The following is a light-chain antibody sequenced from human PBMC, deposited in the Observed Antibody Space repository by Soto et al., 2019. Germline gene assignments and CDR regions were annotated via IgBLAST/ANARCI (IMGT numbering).Light chain of an antibody. V-gene: IGKV3-20*01. Sequence: EIVLTQSPGTLSLSPGERATLSCRASQSVSSGYLAWYQQKPGQAPRLLLYGASSRATGIPDRFSGSGSGTDFTLTISGLEPEDFAVYYCQQYVTSPLTFGGGTKVEIK. CDR2: GAS. CDR3: QQYVTSPLT. J-gene: IGKJ4*01. CDR1: QSVSSGY.